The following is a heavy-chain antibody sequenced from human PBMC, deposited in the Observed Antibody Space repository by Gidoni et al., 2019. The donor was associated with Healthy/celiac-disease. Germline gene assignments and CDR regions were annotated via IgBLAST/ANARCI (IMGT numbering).Heavy chain of an antibody. D-gene: IGHD2-8*01. CDR2: ISYDGSNK. CDR3: ARDYCTNGVCRKAFDY. J-gene: IGHJ4*02. V-gene: IGHV3-30-3*01. Sequence: QVQLVESGGGVVQPGRSLRHSCAASGFTFSSYARHWVRQAPGKGLEWVAGISYDGSNKYYADSVKGRFTISRDNSKNTLYLQMNSLRAEDTAVYYCARDYCTNGVCRKAFDYWGQGTLVTVSS. CDR1: GFTFSSYA.